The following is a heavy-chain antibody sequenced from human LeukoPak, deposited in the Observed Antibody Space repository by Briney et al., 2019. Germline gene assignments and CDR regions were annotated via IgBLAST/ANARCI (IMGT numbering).Heavy chain of an antibody. Sequence: GGSLRLSCAASGFTFSSYRMNWVRQAPGKGLEWVSYISSSSTIYYADSVKGRFTISRDNAKNSLYLQMNSLRAEDTAVYYCARDNSVRDEAWWFNPWGQGTLVTVSS. V-gene: IGHV3-48*01. CDR1: GFTFSSYR. D-gene: IGHD5-24*01. CDR2: ISSSSTI. CDR3: ARDNSVRDEAWWFNP. J-gene: IGHJ5*02.